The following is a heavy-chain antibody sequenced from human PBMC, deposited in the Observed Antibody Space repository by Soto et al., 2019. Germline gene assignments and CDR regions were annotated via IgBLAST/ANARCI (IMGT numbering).Heavy chain of an antibody. D-gene: IGHD3-16*02. V-gene: IGHV4-34*01. CDR2: INHSGST. CDR1: GGSFSGYY. J-gene: IGHJ4*02. CDR3: ARAPVVYDYIWGSYRPESYFDY. Sequence: SETLSLTCAVYGGSFSGYYWSWIRQPPGKGLEWIGEINHSGSTNYNPSLKSRVTISVDTSKNQFSLKLSSVTAADTAVYYCARAPVVYDYIWGSYRPESYFDYWGQGTLVTVSS.